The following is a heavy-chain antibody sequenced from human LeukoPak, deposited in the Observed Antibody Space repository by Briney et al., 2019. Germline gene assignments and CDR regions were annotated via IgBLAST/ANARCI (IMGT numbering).Heavy chain of an antibody. CDR2: IYYSGST. CDR1: GGSISSGDYY. D-gene: IGHD3-22*01. J-gene: IGHJ5*02. CDR3: ARTLGSGYYFALRFDP. Sequence: SETLSLTCTVSGGSISSGDYYWSWIRQPPGKGLEWIGYIYYSGSTYYNPSLKSRVTISVDTSKNQFSLKLSSVTAADTAVYYCARTLGSGYYFALRFDPWGQGTLVTVSS. V-gene: IGHV4-30-4*01.